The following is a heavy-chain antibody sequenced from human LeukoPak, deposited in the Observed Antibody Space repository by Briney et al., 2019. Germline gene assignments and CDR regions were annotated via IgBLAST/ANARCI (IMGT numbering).Heavy chain of an antibody. Sequence: PSETLSLTCTVSGGSISSSSYYWGWIRQPPGKGLEWIGSIYYSGSTYYNPSLKSRVTISVDTSKNQFSLKLSSVTAADTAVYYCARDEGIAAADHWGQGTLVTVSS. D-gene: IGHD6-13*01. CDR2: IYYSGST. J-gene: IGHJ4*02. V-gene: IGHV4-39*07. CDR1: GGSISSSSYY. CDR3: ARDEGIAAADH.